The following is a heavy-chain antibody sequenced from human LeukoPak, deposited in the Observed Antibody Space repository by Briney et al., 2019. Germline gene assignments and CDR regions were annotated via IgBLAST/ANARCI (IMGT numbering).Heavy chain of an antibody. CDR3: ARGDLNMRVYY. Sequence: VGSLTLSCAASGFTLSSYSWNWVRQAPGKGLEWISSISSSSSYIYYADSVKGRFTISRDNDKHSLYLQMNSLRAEGTAVYYCARGDLNMRVYYWGQGTLVTVSS. V-gene: IGHV3-21*01. D-gene: IGHD3-16*01. CDR1: GFTLSSYS. J-gene: IGHJ4*02. CDR2: ISSSSSYI.